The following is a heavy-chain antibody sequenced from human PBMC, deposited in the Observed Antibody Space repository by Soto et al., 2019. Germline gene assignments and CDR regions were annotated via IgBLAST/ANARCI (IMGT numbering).Heavy chain of an antibody. D-gene: IGHD3-22*01. CDR2: ISGSGGST. CDR3: AKAFDPPYYYDSSGFLDY. CDR1: GFTFSSYA. J-gene: IGHJ4*02. V-gene: IGHV3-23*01. Sequence: GGSLRLSCAASGFTFSSYAMSWVRQAPGKGLEWVSAISGSGGSTYYADSVKGRFTISRDNSKNTLYLQMNSLRAEDTAVYYCAKAFDPPYYYDSSGFLDYWGQGTLVTVSS.